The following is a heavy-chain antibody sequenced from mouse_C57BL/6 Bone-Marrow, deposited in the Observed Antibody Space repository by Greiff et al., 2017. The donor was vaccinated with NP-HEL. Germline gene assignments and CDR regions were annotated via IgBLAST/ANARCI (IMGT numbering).Heavy chain of an antibody. CDR2: IDPENGDT. J-gene: IGHJ1*03. CDR3: TTAYYDYDWYFDV. Sequence: VQLQQSGAELVRPGASVKLSCTASGFNIKDDYMHWVKQRPEQGLEWIGWIDPENGDTVYASKFQGKATITADTSSNTAYLQLSSLTSEDTAVYYCTTAYYDYDWYFDVWGTGTTVTVSS. V-gene: IGHV14-4*01. D-gene: IGHD2-4*01. CDR1: GFNIKDDY.